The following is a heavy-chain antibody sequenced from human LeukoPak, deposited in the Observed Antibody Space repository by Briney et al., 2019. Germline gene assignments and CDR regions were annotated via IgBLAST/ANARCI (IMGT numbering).Heavy chain of an antibody. CDR2: VSYDGRAK. CDR1: GFTFSNYG. CDR3: AKMLGRKGSIYYGMDV. J-gene: IGHJ6*02. V-gene: IGHV3-30*18. D-gene: IGHD3-10*01. Sequence: TGGSLRLSCAASGFTFSNYGMHWVRQAPGKGLEWLAVVSYDGRAKNYADSVKGRLTISRDNSRNTLYLQMNSLRDADTAVYYCAKMLGRKGSIYYGMDVWGQGTTVTVSS.